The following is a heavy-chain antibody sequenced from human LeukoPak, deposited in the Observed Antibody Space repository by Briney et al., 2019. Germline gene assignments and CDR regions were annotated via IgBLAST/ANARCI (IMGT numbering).Heavy chain of an antibody. Sequence: GGSLRLSCAASGFIFDDYAMHWVRQAPGKGLEWVSHISWDGVSTAYADSMKGRLTNSRDNNKNSLNLQMNRLGAENTALYYCGRTYHSDYFGDVWGKGATVTVSS. CDR1: GFIFDDYA. V-gene: IGHV3-43D*03. CDR3: GRTYHSDYFGDV. J-gene: IGHJ6*04. D-gene: IGHD2/OR15-2a*01. CDR2: ISWDGVST.